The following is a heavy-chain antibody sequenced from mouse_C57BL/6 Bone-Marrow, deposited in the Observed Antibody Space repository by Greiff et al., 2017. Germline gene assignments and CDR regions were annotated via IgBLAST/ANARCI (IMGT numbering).Heavy chain of an antibody. CDR3: ARDRIYYYGSSYVGWYFDV. CDR1: GFTFSSYA. CDR2: ISDGGSYT. J-gene: IGHJ1*03. V-gene: IGHV5-4*01. Sequence: EVKLMESGGGLVKPGGSLKLSCAASGFTFSSYAMSWVRQTPEKRLEWVATISDGGSYTYYPDNVKGRFTISRDNAKNNLYLQMSHLKSEDTAMYYCARDRIYYYGSSYVGWYFDVWGTGTTVTVSS. D-gene: IGHD1-1*01.